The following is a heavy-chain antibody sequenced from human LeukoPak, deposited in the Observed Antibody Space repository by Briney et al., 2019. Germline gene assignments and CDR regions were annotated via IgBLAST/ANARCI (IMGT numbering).Heavy chain of an antibody. J-gene: IGHJ4*02. CDR1: GFTFSNYA. CDR3: AKHPIVGATGNFDY. Sequence: GGSLRLSCAASGFTFSNYAMSWVRQAPGKGLEWVSDISGSGGSTYCADSVKGRFTISRDNSKDTLDLQMNSLRAEDTAVYYCAKHPIVGATGNFDYWGQGTLVTVSS. V-gene: IGHV3-23*01. CDR2: ISGSGGST. D-gene: IGHD1-26*01.